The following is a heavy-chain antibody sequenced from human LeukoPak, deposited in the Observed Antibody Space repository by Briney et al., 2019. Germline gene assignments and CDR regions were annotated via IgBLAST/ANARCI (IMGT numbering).Heavy chain of an antibody. J-gene: IGHJ4*02. CDR2: IIPMFGTP. V-gene: IGHV1-69*13. D-gene: IGHD4-17*01. Sequence: SVKVSCKASGGTFSSYAISWVRQAPGQGLEWMGGIIPMFGTPNYAEKFQDRVTIAADESTSTVYMELSSLRSEDTAVYYCLRSPVSDYWGQGTLVTVSS. CDR3: LRSPVSDY. CDR1: GGTFSSYA.